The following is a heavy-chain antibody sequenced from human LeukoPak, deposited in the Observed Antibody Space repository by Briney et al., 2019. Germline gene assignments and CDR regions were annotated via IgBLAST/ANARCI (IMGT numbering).Heavy chain of an antibody. CDR2: ISAYNGNT. CDR1: GYTFTSYG. CDR3: ARDGYSSSWYSNNWFDP. J-gene: IGHJ5*02. D-gene: IGHD6-13*01. V-gene: IGHV1-18*01. Sequence: ASVKVSCKASGYTFTSYGISWVRQAPGQALEWMGWISAYNGNTNYAQQLQGRVTMTTDTSTSTAYMELRSLRSDDTAVYYCARDGYSSSWYSNNWFDPWGQGTLVTVSS.